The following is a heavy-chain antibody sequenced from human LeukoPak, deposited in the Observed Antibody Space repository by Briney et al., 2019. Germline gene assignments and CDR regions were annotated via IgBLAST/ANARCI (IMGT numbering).Heavy chain of an antibody. D-gene: IGHD3-10*01. Sequence: GGSLRLSCAASGFTVSSNYMSWVRQAPGKGLEWVSYISSSGSTIYYADSVKGRFTISRDNAKNSLYLQMNSLRAEDTAVYYCARVLVWFGELSHFDYWGQGTLVTVSS. J-gene: IGHJ4*02. CDR3: ARVLVWFGELSHFDY. CDR1: GFTVSSNY. V-gene: IGHV3-11*01. CDR2: ISSSGSTI.